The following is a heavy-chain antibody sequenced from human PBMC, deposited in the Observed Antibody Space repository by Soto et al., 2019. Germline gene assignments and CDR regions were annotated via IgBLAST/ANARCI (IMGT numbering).Heavy chain of an antibody. CDR2: IYYSGST. Sequence: PSETLSLTCTVSGGSISSYYWSWIRQPPGKGLEWIGYIYYSGSTNYNPSLKSRVTISVDTSKNQFSLKLSSVTAADTAVYYCAREGPTSNWFDPWGQGTLVTVSS. V-gene: IGHV4-59*12. CDR3: AREGPTSNWFDP. CDR1: GGSISSYY. J-gene: IGHJ5*02.